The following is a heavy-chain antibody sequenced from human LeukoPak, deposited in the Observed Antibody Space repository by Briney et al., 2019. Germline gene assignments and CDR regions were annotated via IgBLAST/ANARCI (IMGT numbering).Heavy chain of an antibody. CDR3: ATSSYYYDSSGYYQEGFFDY. D-gene: IGHD3-22*01. CDR2: INSDGSST. J-gene: IGHJ4*02. Sequence: PGGSLRLSCAASGFTFSSYWMHWVRQAPGKGLVWVSRINSDGSSTSYADSVKGRFTISTDNAKNTLYLQMNSLRAEDTAVYYCATSSYYYDSSGYYQEGFFDYWGQGTLVTVSS. V-gene: IGHV3-74*01. CDR1: GFTFSSYW.